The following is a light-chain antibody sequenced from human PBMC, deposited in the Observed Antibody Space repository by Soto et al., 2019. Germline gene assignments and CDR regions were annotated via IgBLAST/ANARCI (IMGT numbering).Light chain of an antibody. V-gene: IGLV2-14*03. J-gene: IGLJ2*01. CDR3: SSYTSRSTLGV. CDR1: NSDLGGYNY. CDR2: DVS. Sequence: QSALTQPASVSGSPGQSITISCTGTNSDLGGYNYVSWYQQHPGKAPKLMIYDVSNRPSGVSYRFSGSKSGNTASLTISGLQAEDEADYYCSSYTSRSTLGVFGVGTKLTVL.